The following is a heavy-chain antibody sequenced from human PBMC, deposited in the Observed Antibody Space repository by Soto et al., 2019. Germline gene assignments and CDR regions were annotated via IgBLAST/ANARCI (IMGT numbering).Heavy chain of an antibody. V-gene: IGHV4-31*03. CDR1: VVSISSGGYY. Sequence: SETLSLTCTFSVVSISSGGYYCSWIGQHPGKGLEWIGYIYYSGSTYYNPSLKSRVTISVDTSKNQFSLKLSSVTAADTAVYYCARRELAAIEYWGQGTLVTVSS. CDR2: IYYSGST. J-gene: IGHJ4*02. D-gene: IGHD1-1*01. CDR3: ARRELAAIEY.